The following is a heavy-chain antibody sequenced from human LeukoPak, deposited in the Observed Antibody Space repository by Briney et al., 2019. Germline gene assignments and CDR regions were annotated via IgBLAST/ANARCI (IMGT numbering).Heavy chain of an antibody. Sequence: QAGGSLRLSCAASGFSFDDYAMHWVRQAPGKGLEWVSGIGWNGGGIVYADSVKGRFTISRDNGKNSLYLQMNSLGVEDTALYYCVKLTLAGFVDSWGQGTLVTVSS. V-gene: IGHV3-9*01. CDR2: IGWNGGGI. J-gene: IGHJ4*02. CDR1: GFSFDDYA. CDR3: VKLTLAGFVDS. D-gene: IGHD6-13*01.